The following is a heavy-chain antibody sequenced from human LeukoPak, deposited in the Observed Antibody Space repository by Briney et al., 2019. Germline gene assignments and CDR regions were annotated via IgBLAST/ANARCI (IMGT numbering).Heavy chain of an antibody. Sequence: ASVKVSCKASGYTFTSYGISWVRQAPGQGLEWMGWNSAYNGNTNYAQKLQGRVTMTTDTSTSTAYMELRSLRSDDTAVYYCAREIYTENAFDIWGQGTMVTVSS. V-gene: IGHV1-18*04. CDR2: NSAYNGNT. D-gene: IGHD5-12*01. J-gene: IGHJ3*02. CDR3: AREIYTENAFDI. CDR1: GYTFTSYG.